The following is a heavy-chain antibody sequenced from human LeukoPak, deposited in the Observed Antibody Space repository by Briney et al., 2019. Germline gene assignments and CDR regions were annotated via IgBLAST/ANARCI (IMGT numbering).Heavy chain of an antibody. D-gene: IGHD3-22*01. CDR2: MNPNSGNT. CDR3: ARDRLSYADYYDSSGYRDY. J-gene: IGHJ4*02. V-gene: IGHV1-8*03. Sequence: ASVKVSCKASGYTFTSYDINWVRQATGQGLEWMGWMNPNSGNTGYAQKFQGRVTFTRNTYISTAFMELSGLRSEDTAVYYCARDRLSYADYYDSSGYRDYWGQGTLVTVSS. CDR1: GYTFTSYD.